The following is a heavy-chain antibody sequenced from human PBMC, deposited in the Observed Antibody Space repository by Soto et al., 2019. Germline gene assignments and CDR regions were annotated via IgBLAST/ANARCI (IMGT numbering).Heavy chain of an antibody. J-gene: IGHJ5*02. CDR2: IYYSGST. V-gene: IGHV4-39*01. Sequence: QLHLQESGPGLVRPSETLSLTCSVSGGSINSSIYYWAWIRQPPGKGLEWIGSIYYSGSTYYNSSLKSRVTISVDASKNQFSLKLNSVTAADTALFYCACSRWTFQNWFDPWGQGTLVTVSS. CDR1: GGSINSSIYY. D-gene: IGHD2-15*01. CDR3: ACSRWTFQNWFDP.